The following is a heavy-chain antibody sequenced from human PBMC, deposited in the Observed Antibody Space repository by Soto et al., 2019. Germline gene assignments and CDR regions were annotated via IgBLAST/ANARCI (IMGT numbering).Heavy chain of an antibody. Sequence: GGSLRLSCAASGFTFDDYAMHWVRQAPGKGLEWVSLISGDGGSTYYADSVKGRFTISRDNSKNSLYLQMNSLRTEDTALYYCAKDITPSPPVEMATIWAFDIWGQGTMVTVSS. CDR1: GFTFDDYA. V-gene: IGHV3-43*02. CDR3: AKDITPSPPVEMATIWAFDI. CDR2: ISGDGGST. D-gene: IGHD5-12*01. J-gene: IGHJ3*02.